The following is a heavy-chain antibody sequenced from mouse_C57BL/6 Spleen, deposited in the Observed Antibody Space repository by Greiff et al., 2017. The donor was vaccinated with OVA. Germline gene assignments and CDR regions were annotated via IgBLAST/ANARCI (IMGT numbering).Heavy chain of an antibody. D-gene: IGHD1-1*01. CDR3: ARERFITTVVATDAMDY. CDR1: GYTFTSYG. CDR2: IYPRSGNT. V-gene: IGHV1-81*01. J-gene: IGHJ4*01. Sequence: VKLQESGAELARPGASVKLSCKASGYTFTSYGISWVKQRTGQGLEWIGEIYPRSGNTYYNEKFKGKATLTADKSSSTAYMELRSLTSEDSAVYFCARERFITTVVATDAMDYWGQGTSVTVSS.